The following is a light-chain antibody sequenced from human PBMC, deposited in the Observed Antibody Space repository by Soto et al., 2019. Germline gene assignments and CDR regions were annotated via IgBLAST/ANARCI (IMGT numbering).Light chain of an antibody. V-gene: IGKV1-39*01. J-gene: IGKJ2*01. CDR3: QQSYSTPYT. CDR2: AAS. Sequence: DLQMTQSPSSLSASVGDRVTITCRASQSISSYLNWYQQKPGKAPKLLIYAASSLQSGVPSRFSGSGSGTDFTLTISRLQPEDFATYYCQQSYSTPYTFGQGIKLEIK. CDR1: QSISSY.